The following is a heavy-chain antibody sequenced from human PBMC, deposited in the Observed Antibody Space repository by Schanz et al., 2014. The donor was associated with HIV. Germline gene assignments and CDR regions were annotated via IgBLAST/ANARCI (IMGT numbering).Heavy chain of an antibody. Sequence: EVQLVESGGGLVQPGGSLRLSCAASGFTFSNAWMSWIRQAPGKGLEWVSGMRGSDDSTFYADSVKGRFTISRDNSKNTLYFQMNSLRAEDTAVYYCARGEAITYYYHYYGMDVWGQGTTVTVSS. D-gene: IGHD1-20*01. V-gene: IGHV3-23*04. CDR3: ARGEAITYYYHYYGMDV. CDR2: MRGSDDST. J-gene: IGHJ6*02. CDR1: GFTFSNAW.